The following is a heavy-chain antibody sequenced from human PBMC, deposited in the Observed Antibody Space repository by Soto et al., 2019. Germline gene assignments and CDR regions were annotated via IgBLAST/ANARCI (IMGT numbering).Heavy chain of an antibody. CDR3: AKDLGLVPAT. Sequence: ELHLLESGGRLVPPGESLRLSCAASGFTFSDYAMSWVRQAPGKGLEWVSGLSGSGRLTYYAESVRGRFTISRDNSKKTLFLQMSSLRDEDTAVYYCAKDLGLVPATWGQGTLVTVSS. D-gene: IGHD2-21*02. CDR2: LSGSGRLT. J-gene: IGHJ5*02. CDR1: GFTFSDYA. V-gene: IGHV3-23*01.